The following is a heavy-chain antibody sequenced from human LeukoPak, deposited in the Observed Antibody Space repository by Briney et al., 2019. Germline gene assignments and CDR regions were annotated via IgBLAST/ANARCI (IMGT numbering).Heavy chain of an antibody. D-gene: IGHD4-17*01. J-gene: IGHJ4*02. CDR3: ARYGDYAFDY. CDR1: GGSISSGNSY. V-gene: IGHV4-31*03. Sequence: SETLSLTCSASGGSISSGNSYWSWLRQHPEKGLEWIGYIYYSGSSYYNPSLKSRVTILVDTSKNQFSLKLTSVTAADTAVYYCARYGDYAFDYWGQGTLVTVSS. CDR2: IYYSGSS.